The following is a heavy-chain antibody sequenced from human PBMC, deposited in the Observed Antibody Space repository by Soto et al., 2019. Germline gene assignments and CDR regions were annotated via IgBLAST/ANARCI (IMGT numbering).Heavy chain of an antibody. CDR3: AHQGNSGSYHFDY. D-gene: IGHD1-26*01. CDR2: ISYDGSNK. J-gene: IGHJ4*02. CDR1: GFTFSSYA. V-gene: IGHV3-30-3*01. Sequence: GGSLRLSCAASGFTFSSYAMHWVRQAPGKGLEWVAVISYDGSNKYYADSVKGRFTISRDNSKNTLYLQMNSLRAEDTAVYYCAHQGNSGSYHFDYWGQGTLVTVSS.